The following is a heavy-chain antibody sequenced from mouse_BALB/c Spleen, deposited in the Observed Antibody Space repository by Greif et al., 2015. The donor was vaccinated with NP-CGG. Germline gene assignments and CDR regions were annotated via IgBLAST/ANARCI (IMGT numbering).Heavy chain of an antibody. CDR2: IHPNSGNT. CDR3: ARSAYYRYDRYAMDY. Sequence: QVQLQQSGSVLVRPGASVKLSCKASGYTFTSSWMHWAKQRPGQGLEWIGEIHPNSGNTNYNEKFKGKATLTVDTSSSTAYVDLSSLTSEDSAVYYCARSAYYRYDRYAMDYWGQGTSVTVSS. J-gene: IGHJ4*01. D-gene: IGHD2-14*01. CDR1: GYTFTSSW. V-gene: IGHV1S130*01.